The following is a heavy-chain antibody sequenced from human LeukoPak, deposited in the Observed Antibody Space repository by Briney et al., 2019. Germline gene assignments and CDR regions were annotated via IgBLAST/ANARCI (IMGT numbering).Heavy chain of an antibody. D-gene: IGHD6-13*01. CDR2: INAGNGNT. Sequence: ASVKVSCKSSGYTFTTYAIHWVRQAPGQRPEWMGWINAGNGNTQYSQKFQGRVTITRDTSAGTAYMELSSLKSEDTAAYYCASPYPCIAAAGHSFYYGMDVWGQGTTVTVSS. CDR3: ASPYPCIAAAGHSFYYGMDV. J-gene: IGHJ6*02. V-gene: IGHV1-3*01. CDR1: GYTFTTYA.